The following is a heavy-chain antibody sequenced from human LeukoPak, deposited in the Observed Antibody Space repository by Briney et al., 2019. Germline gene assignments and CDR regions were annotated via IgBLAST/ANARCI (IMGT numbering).Heavy chain of an antibody. J-gene: IGHJ6*03. CDR1: GFTFSSYS. Sequence: GGSLRLSCAASGFTFSSYSMNWVHQAPGKGLEWVSYISSSSSTIYYADSVKGRFTISRDNAKNSLYLQMNSLRAEDTAVYYCARGHDFWSGYYPHYYYYYMDVWGKGTTVTVSS. CDR3: ARGHDFWSGYYPHYYYYYMDV. CDR2: ISSSSSTI. D-gene: IGHD3-3*01. V-gene: IGHV3-48*01.